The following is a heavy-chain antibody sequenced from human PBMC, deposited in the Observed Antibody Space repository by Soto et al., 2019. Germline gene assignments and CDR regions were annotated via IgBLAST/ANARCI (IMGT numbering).Heavy chain of an antibody. CDR2: ILNDGSNR. CDR3: ARDDEYSGNGMDV. Sequence: QVQLVESGGGVVQPGRSLRLSCAASGFTFSNYGMHWVRQAPGKGLEWVAVILNDGSNRYHADSVKDRFTISRDNSKNMLYLPMNSLRAEDTAVYYCARDDEYSGNGMDVWGQGTTVTVS. V-gene: IGHV3-33*01. D-gene: IGHD3-10*01. J-gene: IGHJ6*02. CDR1: GFTFSNYG.